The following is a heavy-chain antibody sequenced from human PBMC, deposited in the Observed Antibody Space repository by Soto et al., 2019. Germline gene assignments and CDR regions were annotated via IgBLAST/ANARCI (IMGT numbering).Heavy chain of an antibody. CDR1: GFTFSNYA. Sequence: QVRLVESGGGVVQPGRSLRLSCAASGFTFSNYAMHWVRQAPGKGLEWVAVMSFDETKKYHAASVEGRFTISRDNSQNPLDLQMNTLRAEDTALYYCARAHAPYYCDTSGFFFGLDVWGQGTTVVVSS. CDR2: MSFDETKK. D-gene: IGHD3-22*01. V-gene: IGHV3-30-3*01. CDR3: ARAHAPYYCDTSGFFFGLDV. J-gene: IGHJ6*02.